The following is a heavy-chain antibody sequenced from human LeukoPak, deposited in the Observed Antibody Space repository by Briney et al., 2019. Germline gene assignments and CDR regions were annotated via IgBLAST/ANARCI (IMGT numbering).Heavy chain of an antibody. V-gene: IGHV1-18*01. D-gene: IGHD5-18*01. CDR1: GYTFTSYG. J-gene: IGHJ6*03. CDR2: ISAYNGNT. CDR3: ARDRFELWKYYYYYYYMDV. Sequence: ASVKVSCKASGYTFTSYGISWVRQAPGQGLEWMGWISAYNGNTNYAQKLRGRVTMTTDTSTSTAYMELRSLRSDDTAVYYCARDRFELWKYYYYYYYMDVWGKGTTVTVSS.